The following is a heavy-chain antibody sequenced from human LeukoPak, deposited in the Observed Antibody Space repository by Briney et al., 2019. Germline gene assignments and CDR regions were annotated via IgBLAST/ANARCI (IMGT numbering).Heavy chain of an antibody. V-gene: IGHV6-1*01. J-gene: IGHJ5*02. D-gene: IGHD2-2*01. CDR3: ARRLTQYDCFDP. Sequence: SQTLSLTCAISGDSVPSNSVTWNWIRQSPSRGPKWLGRTYYRSTWYNDYAVSVRGRITVNPDTSKNQFSLHLNSVTPEDTAVYYCARRLTQYDCFDPWGQGILVTVSS. CDR2: TYYRSTWYN. CDR1: GDSVPSNSVT.